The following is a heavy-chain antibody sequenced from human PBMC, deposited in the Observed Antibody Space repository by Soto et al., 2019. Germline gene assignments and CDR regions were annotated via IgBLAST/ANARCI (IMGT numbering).Heavy chain of an antibody. Sequence: PSETLSLTCTVSGVSVTTTRHYWGWVRQPPGNGGEWIGSVFFRGRTYYNSPRKSRLTIFVDWSKNQISLNLSSVTAADTAIYYCASLSREVCVFGVFSLRSVWFDFWGRGPLVTVS. D-gene: IGHD3-3*01. CDR2: VFFRGRT. CDR1: GVSVTTTRHY. CDR3: ASLSREVCVFGVFSLRSVWFDF. J-gene: IGHJ5*01. V-gene: IGHV4-39*01.